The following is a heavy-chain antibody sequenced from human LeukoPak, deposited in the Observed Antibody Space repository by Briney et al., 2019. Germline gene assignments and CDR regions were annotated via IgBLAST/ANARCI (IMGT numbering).Heavy chain of an antibody. CDR1: GGSFSGYY. CDR2: INHSGST. CDR3: ARGYQGSSWYGTGYFQH. Sequence: PSETLSLTXAVYGGSFSGYYWSWIRQPPGKGLEWTGEINHSGSTNYNPSLKSRVTISVDTSKNQFSLKLSSVTAADTAVYYCARGYQGSSWYGTGYFQHWGQGTLVTVSS. V-gene: IGHV4-34*01. J-gene: IGHJ1*01. D-gene: IGHD6-13*01.